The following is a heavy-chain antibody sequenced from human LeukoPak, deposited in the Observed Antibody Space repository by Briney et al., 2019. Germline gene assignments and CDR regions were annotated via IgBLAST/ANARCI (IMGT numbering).Heavy chain of an antibody. D-gene: IGHD3-22*01. Sequence: PSETLSLTCAVSGGSISSGGYSWSWIRQPPGVGLVCIGYIYHSGSTYYNPSLKSRVTISVDRSKNQFSLKLSSVTAADTAVYYCASLNYHDSSRYPVYWGQGTLVAVSS. CDR3: ASLNYHDSSRYPVY. J-gene: IGHJ4*02. CDR1: GGSISSGGYS. V-gene: IGHV4-30-2*01. CDR2: IYHSGST.